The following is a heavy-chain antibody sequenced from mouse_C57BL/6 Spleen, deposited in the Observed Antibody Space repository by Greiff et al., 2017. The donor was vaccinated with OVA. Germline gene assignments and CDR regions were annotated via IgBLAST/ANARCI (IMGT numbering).Heavy chain of an antibody. V-gene: IGHV1-64*01. CDR1: GYTFTSYW. CDR2: IHPNSGST. D-gene: IGHD3-2*02. Sequence: QVQLQQPGAELVKPGASVKLSCKASGYTFTSYWMHWVKQRPGQGLEWIGMIHPNSGSTNYHEKFKSKATLTVDKSSSTAYMQLSSLTSEDSAVYYCARGSSGYEGYAMDYWGQGTSVTVSS. CDR3: ARGSSGYEGYAMDY. J-gene: IGHJ4*01.